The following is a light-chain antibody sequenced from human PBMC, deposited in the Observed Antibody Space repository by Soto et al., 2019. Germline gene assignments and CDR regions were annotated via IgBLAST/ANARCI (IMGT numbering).Light chain of an antibody. J-gene: IGKJ1*01. CDR2: GAS. Sequence: TQSPSTLSASVGDRVTITCRASQSVSSSYLAWYQQKPGQAPRLLIYGASSRATGIPDRFSGSGSGTDFTLTISRLEPEDFAVYYCQQYGSSPWTFGQGTKVDIK. CDR1: QSVSSSY. V-gene: IGKV3-20*01. CDR3: QQYGSSPWT.